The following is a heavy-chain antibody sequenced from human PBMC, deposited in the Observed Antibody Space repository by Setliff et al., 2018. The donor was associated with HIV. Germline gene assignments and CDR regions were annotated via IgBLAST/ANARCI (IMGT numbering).Heavy chain of an antibody. D-gene: IGHD3-10*01. CDR2: VDPKNGKT. Sequence: GASVKVSCKASGYTFTDYYMHWVQQAPGKGLEWMGRVDPKNGKTLYAENLRGRITITADTSTDTAYMELNSLRSEDTAMYYCAALDYYGSQTYNQALHYWGQGTLVTVSS. J-gene: IGHJ4*02. V-gene: IGHV1-69-2*01. CDR3: AALDYYGSQTYNQALHY. CDR1: GYTFTDYY.